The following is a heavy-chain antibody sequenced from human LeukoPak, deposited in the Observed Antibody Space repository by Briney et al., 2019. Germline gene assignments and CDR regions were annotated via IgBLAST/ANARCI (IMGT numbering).Heavy chain of an antibody. J-gene: IGHJ4*02. D-gene: IGHD7-27*01. CDR2: INHSGST. V-gene: IGHV4-34*01. Sequence: SETLSLTCAVYGGSFSGYYWSWLRQPPGKGLQWIGEINHSGSTNYNPSLKSRVTISVDTSKNQFSLQLSSVTAADTAVYYCARGPYAWGYIDYWGQGTLVTVSS. CDR1: GGSFSGYY. CDR3: ARGPYAWGYIDY.